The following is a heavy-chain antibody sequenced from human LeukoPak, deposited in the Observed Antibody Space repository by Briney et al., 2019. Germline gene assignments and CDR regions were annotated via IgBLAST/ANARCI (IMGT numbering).Heavy chain of an antibody. Sequence: SETLSLTCTVSGGSISSYYCSWIRQPAANGLEWVGRIYTSGSTNYNPSLKSRVTMSVDTSKNQFSLKLSSVTAADTAVYYCARRALRYFAWWFGPWGQGTLVTVSS. V-gene: IGHV4-4*07. CDR1: GGSISSYY. D-gene: IGHD3-9*01. CDR2: IYTSGST. CDR3: ARRALRYFAWWFGP. J-gene: IGHJ5*02.